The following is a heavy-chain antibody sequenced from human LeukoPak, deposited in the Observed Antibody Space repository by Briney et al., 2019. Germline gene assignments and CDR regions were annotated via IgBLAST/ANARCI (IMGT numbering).Heavy chain of an antibody. CDR3: ARGSVPPDY. CDR1: GGSFSGYY. Sequence: SETLSLTCAVYGGSFSGYYWSWIRQPPGKGLEWIGEINHSGSTNYNPSLKSRVTISVDTSKNQFSLKLSSVTAADTAAYYCARGSVPPDYWGQGTLVTVSS. V-gene: IGHV4-34*01. CDR2: INHSGST. J-gene: IGHJ4*02.